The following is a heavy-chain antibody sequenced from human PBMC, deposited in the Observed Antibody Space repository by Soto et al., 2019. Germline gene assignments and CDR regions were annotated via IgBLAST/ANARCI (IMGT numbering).Heavy chain of an antibody. J-gene: IGHJ4*02. Sequence: QVHLVQSGAEVKKPGASVKVSCKASGYTFTSYGITWVRQAPGQGLEWMGWISPHNGNTDYAQRLQGRVIVTRDTSTSTAYREQRCQISDDTAVYYCARGRYGDYWGQGDLVTVSS. CDR3: ARGRYGDY. CDR1: GYTFTSYG. D-gene: IGHD1-1*01. CDR2: ISPHNGNT. V-gene: IGHV1-18*01.